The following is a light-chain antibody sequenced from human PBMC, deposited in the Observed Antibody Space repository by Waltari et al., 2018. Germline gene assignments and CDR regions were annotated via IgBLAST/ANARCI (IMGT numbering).Light chain of an antibody. V-gene: IGKV1-6*01. CDR2: AAF. J-gene: IGKJ1*01. Sequence: AIQMTQSPSSLSASVGDRVTITCRASQGIRNDLGWYQQKPGKAPKLLIYAAFSLQSVFPSRFSGSGSGTDFTLTISSLQPEDFATYYCLQDYNSPWTFGQGTKVEIK. CDR1: QGIRND. CDR3: LQDYNSPWT.